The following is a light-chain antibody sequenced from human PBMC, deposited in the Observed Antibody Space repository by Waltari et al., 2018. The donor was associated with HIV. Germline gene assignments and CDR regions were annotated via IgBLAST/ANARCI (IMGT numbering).Light chain of an antibody. CDR3: QAWDSSTRGL. Sequence: SYELTQPPSMSVSPGQTASTTCSGDNLGDNYVCWYQQKPGQSPVLVIYQNKKRPPGTPGRSAGSNSGNTGTLTISGTQAVDEADYYCQAWDSSTRGLFGGGTKLTVL. J-gene: IGLJ2*01. V-gene: IGLV3-1*01. CDR1: NLGDNY. CDR2: QNK.